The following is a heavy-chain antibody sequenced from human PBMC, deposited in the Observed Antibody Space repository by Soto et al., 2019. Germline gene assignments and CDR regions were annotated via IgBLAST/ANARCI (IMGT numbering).Heavy chain of an antibody. CDR2: ISHSGTT. Sequence: QVQLQESGPGLVEPSGTLSLTCAVSLVSISSGDWWSWVRQPPGRGLEYIGEISHSGTTNYNPSRESGFTISLDASKNAFSLNLTSVTAAHTAVYYCATKNVPTPGTYWGQGTVVIVSS. V-gene: IGHV4-4*02. D-gene: IGHD2-2*01. CDR1: LVSISSGDW. CDR3: ATKNVPTPGTY. J-gene: IGHJ4*02.